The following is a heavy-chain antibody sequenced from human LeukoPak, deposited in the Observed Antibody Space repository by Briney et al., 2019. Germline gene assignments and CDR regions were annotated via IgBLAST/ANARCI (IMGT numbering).Heavy chain of an antibody. D-gene: IGHD6-13*01. CDR3: ASSHLYSSSWYLFDY. V-gene: IGHV3-53*01. CDR2: IYSGGST. J-gene: IGHJ4*02. CDR1: GFTVSSNY. Sequence: PAGSLRLSCAASGFTVSSNYMSWVRQAPGKGLEWVSVIYSGGSTYYADSVKGRFTISRDNAKNSLYLQMNSLRAEDTAVYYCASSHLYSSSWYLFDYWGQGTLVTVSS.